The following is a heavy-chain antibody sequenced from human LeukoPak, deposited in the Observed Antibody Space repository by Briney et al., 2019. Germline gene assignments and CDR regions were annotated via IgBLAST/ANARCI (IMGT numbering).Heavy chain of an antibody. J-gene: IGHJ4*02. CDR2: IYYSGRT. D-gene: IGHD3-10*01. CDR1: GGSISSYY. V-gene: IGHV4-59*01. Sequence: SETLSLTCTVSGGSISSYYWSWIRQPPGKGMEWGGYIYYSGRTNYNPALKRRGTISVETSKNQFSLKLSSVTAADTAVYYCATGAKKYYFDYWGQGTLVTVSS. CDR3: ATGAKKYYFDY.